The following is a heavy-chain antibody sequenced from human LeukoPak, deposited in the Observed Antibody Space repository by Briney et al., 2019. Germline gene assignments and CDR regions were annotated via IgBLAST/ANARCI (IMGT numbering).Heavy chain of an antibody. CDR3: AAAYRYFYDRGGYFDY. Sequence: GTSVKVSCKASGFTFTTSAMQWVRQACGQRLERIGWIVVGSGNTNYAQKFQERVTITRDMSTSTAYMELSSLRSEDTAVYYCAAAYRYFYDRGGYFDYWGQGTLVTVSS. CDR2: IVVGSGNT. V-gene: IGHV1-58*02. CDR1: GFTFTTSA. D-gene: IGHD3-22*01. J-gene: IGHJ4*02.